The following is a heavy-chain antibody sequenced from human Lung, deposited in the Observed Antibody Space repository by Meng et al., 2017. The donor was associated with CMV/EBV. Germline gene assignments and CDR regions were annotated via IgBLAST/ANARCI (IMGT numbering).Heavy chain of an antibody. V-gene: IGHV3-11*01. Sequence: GGSLGLSCVASGLTFSAYYMTWMRQAPGKGPQCVSYISGGGDIIKYADSVKGRFTISRDNAKNSLYLQMNSLRAEDTAVYYCATDPRLLDYWGQGTLVTVSS. CDR2: ISGGGDII. CDR1: GLTFSAYY. CDR3: ATDPRLLDY. D-gene: IGHD5-18*01. J-gene: IGHJ4*02.